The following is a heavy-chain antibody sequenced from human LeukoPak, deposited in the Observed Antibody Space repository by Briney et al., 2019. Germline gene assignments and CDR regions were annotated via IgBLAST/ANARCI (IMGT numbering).Heavy chain of an antibody. Sequence: PSETLSLTCTVSGGSISSGSYYWSWIRQPAGKGLEWIGRIYTSGSTNYNPSLKSRVTISVDTSKNQFSLKLSSVTAADTAVYYCARLVSGAPDYWGQGTLVTVSS. V-gene: IGHV4-61*02. CDR2: IYTSGST. CDR1: GGSISSGSYY. D-gene: IGHD2-15*01. CDR3: ARLVSGAPDY. J-gene: IGHJ4*02.